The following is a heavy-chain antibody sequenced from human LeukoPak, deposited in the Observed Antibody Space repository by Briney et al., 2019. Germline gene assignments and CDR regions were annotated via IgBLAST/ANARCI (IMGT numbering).Heavy chain of an antibody. V-gene: IGHV1-18*04. CDR1: GYTFTSYG. CDR2: ISAYNGNT. Sequence: ASVKVSCKASGYTFTSYGINWVRQAPGQGLEWMGWISAYNGNTNYAQKLQGRVTMTTDTSTSTAYMELRSLRSDDTAVYYCARDKYYYDSSGYYFDNWFDPWGQGTLVTVSS. J-gene: IGHJ5*02. D-gene: IGHD3-22*01. CDR3: ARDKYYYDSSGYYFDNWFDP.